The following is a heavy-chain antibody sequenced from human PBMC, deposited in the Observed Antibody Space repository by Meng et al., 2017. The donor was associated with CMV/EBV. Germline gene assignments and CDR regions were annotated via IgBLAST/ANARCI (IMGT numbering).Heavy chain of an antibody. V-gene: IGHV1-8*01. CDR3: ASELTGDPITLDY. CDR2: MNPNSGNT. J-gene: IGHJ4*02. D-gene: IGHD7-27*01. CDR1: GYTFTSYD. Sequence: ASVKVSCKASGYTFTSYDINWVRQATGQGLEWMGWMNPNSGNTGYAQKFQGRVTITTDESTSTAYMELSSLRSEDTAVYYCASELTGDPITLDYWGQGTLVTVSS.